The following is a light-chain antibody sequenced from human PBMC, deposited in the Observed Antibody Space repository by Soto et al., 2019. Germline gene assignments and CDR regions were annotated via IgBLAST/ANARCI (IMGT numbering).Light chain of an antibody. V-gene: IGLV2-14*01. CDR3: SSYSGSSTHVL. J-gene: IGLJ2*01. CDR2: DVS. CDR1: SSDVGGYDY. Sequence: QSVLTQPASVSGSPGRSITISCTGTSSDVGGYDYVSWYQQQPVKVPKLIIYDVSYRPSGVSNRCSGSKSGNTASLTISGLQAEDEADYYCSSYSGSSTHVLFGGGTKLT.